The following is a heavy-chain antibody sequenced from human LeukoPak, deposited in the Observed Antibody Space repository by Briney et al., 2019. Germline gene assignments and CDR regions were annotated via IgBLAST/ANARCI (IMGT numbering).Heavy chain of an antibody. CDR2: INPNSGGT. D-gene: IGHD2-2*01. CDR1: GYTFTGYY. Sequence: ASVKVSCKASGYTFTGYYMHWVRQAPGQGLEWMGRINPNSGGTNYAQNFQGRVTMTRDTSISTAYMELSRLRSDDTAVYYCARDRPDIVVVPAANPTDAFDIWGQGTMVTVSS. J-gene: IGHJ3*02. V-gene: IGHV1-2*06. CDR3: ARDRPDIVVVPAANPTDAFDI.